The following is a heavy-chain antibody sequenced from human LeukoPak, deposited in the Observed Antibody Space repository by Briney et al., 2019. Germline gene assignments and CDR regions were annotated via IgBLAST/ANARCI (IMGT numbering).Heavy chain of an antibody. J-gene: IGHJ4*02. CDR3: AFGDHYKAGFAY. V-gene: IGHV3-33*01. D-gene: IGHD3-10*01. CDR1: GFTFSSYG. CDR2: IWYDGSNK. Sequence: GGSLRLSCAASGFTFSSYGMHWVRQAPGKGLEWVAVIWYDGSNKYYADSVKGRFTISRDNSKNTLYLQMNSLRAEDTAVYYCAFGDHYKAGFAYWGQGTLVTVSS.